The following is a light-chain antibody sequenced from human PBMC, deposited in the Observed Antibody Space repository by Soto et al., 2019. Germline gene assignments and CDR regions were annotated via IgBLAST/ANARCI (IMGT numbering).Light chain of an antibody. CDR1: QGIRND. Sequence: AIQMTQSPSSLSASVGDRVTITCRASQGIRNDLGWYQQKPGKAPKLLIYAAYSLQSGVQSRFSGSGSGTDFALTIRSLQSEDFAVYYCQQYHEWPLTFGGGTKVDIK. V-gene: IGKV1-6*01. J-gene: IGKJ4*01. CDR2: AAY. CDR3: QQYHEWPLT.